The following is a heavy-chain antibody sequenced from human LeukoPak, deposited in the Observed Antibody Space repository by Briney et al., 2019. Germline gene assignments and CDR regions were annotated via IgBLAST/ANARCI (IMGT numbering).Heavy chain of an antibody. CDR1: GYTFTGYY. CDR2: INPNSGGT. J-gene: IGHJ4*02. V-gene: IGHV1-2*02. CDR3: ARERSSSWHFDY. Sequence: GASVKVSCKASGYTFTGYYMHWVRQAPGQGLEWMGWINPNSGGTNYAQKFQGRVTMTRDTSISTAYMELSRLRSDDTAVCYCARERSSSWHFDYWGQGTLVTVSS. D-gene: IGHD6-13*01.